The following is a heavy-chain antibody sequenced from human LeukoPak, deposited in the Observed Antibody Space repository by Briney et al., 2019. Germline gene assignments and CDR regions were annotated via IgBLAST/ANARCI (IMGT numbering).Heavy chain of an antibody. CDR3: ATVVLYSGYYFDY. D-gene: IGHD5-12*01. CDR2: FDPEDGAT. V-gene: IGHV1-24*01. Sequence: ASVKVSCKVSGYTLAELSMHWVRQAPGKGLEWMGGFDPEDGATIYAQKFQGRVTMTEDTSTDTAYMELSSLRSEDTAVYYCATVVLYSGYYFDYWGQGTLVTVSS. CDR1: GYTLAELS. J-gene: IGHJ4*02.